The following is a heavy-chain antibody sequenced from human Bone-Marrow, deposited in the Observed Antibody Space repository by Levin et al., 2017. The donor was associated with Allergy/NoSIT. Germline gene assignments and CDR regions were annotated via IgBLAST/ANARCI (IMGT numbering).Heavy chain of an antibody. CDR3: SRRGTGGWGEDV. CDR1: GYNFTNYW. CDR2: LYPADSDT. Sequence: GESLKISCKGSGYNFTNYWVAWVRQMPGKGLEWIGMLYPADSDTKYSPSFQGHVTISADKSISTAYLQWSSLTASDTAMYYCSRRGTGGWGEDVWGQGTTVIVSS. D-gene: IGHD6-19*01. V-gene: IGHV5-51*01. J-gene: IGHJ6*02.